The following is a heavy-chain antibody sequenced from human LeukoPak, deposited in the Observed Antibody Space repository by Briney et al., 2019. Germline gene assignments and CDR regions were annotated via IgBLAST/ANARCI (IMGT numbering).Heavy chain of an antibody. V-gene: IGHV3-53*01. D-gene: IGHD3-22*01. CDR2: TYGGGPP. CDR1: GFTVSNIY. Sequence: GGSLRLSCAASGFTVSNIYMSCVRQAPGRGLEWVSDTYGGGPPNYAASVKGRFTISTDNSWNTVFLQINSLRVEDTDVYYCARDLGYYESSGYHDWGQGTLVTVSS. J-gene: IGHJ4*02. CDR3: ARDLGYYESSGYHD.